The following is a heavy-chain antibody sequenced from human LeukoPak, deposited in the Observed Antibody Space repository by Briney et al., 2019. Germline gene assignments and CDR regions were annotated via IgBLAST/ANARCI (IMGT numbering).Heavy chain of an antibody. Sequence: GASVKVSCKASGYTFTGYYMHWVRQATGQGLEWMGWMNPNSGNTGYPQKFQGRVTMTRNTSISTAYMELSSLRSEDTAVYYCARAMGFTDYWGQGTLVTVSS. CDR2: MNPNSGNT. J-gene: IGHJ4*02. CDR1: GYTFTGYY. V-gene: IGHV1-8*02. D-gene: IGHD3-10*01. CDR3: ARAMGFTDY.